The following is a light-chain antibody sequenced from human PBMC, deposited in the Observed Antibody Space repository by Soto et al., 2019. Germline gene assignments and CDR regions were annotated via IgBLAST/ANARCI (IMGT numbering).Light chain of an antibody. V-gene: IGLV1-51*02. CDR1: SSNIGNNY. J-gene: IGLJ1*01. CDR3: GTWDSSLSAYV. Sequence: QSVLTQPPSVSAAPGQKVTISCSGSSSNIGNNYVSWYQQLPGTAPKLLIYENNKRPSGIPDRFSGSKSGTSATLGITGLQTGDEADYYCGTWDSSLSAYVFGTGTXVTVL. CDR2: ENN.